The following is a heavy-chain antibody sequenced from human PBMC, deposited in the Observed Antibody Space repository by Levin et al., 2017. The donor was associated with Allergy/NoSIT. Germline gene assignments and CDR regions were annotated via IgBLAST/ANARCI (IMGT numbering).Heavy chain of an antibody. CDR2: IKQDGSEK. V-gene: IGHV3-7*01. D-gene: IGHD4/OR15-4a*01. CDR1: GFTFSNFY. J-gene: IGHJ4*02. Sequence: QAGGSLRLSCAVSGFTFSNFYMTWVRQAPGRGLEWVANIKQDGSEKYYVDSVKDRFTISRDNAKNSLYLQMNSLTADDTAVYYCAGGDGWLTIYWGQGTLATVSS. CDR3: AGGDGWLTIY.